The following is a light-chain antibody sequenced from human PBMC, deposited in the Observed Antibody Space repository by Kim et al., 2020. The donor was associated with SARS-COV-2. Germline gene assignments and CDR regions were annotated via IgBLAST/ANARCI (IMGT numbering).Light chain of an antibody. CDR3: QRCNSAPWT. V-gene: IGKV1-27*01. CDR1: QGISNF. J-gene: IGKJ1*01. CDR2: DAS. Sequence: ASVGDRVNITCRSSQGISNFLAWYQHKPGTVPKLLIYDASVLQSGVPSRFSGSGSGTDFTLTISSLQPEDVATYYCQRCNSAPWTFGQGTKVDIK.